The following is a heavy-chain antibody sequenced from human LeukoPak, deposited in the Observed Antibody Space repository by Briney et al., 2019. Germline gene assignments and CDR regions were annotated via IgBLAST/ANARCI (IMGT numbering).Heavy chain of an antibody. CDR3: ARGVAVAGPHFFYY. V-gene: IGHV1-18*04. J-gene: IGHJ4*02. CDR1: GYTFTSYV. CDR2: ISAYNGNT. Sequence: ASVQVSCKASGYTFTSYVFSWVGQAPGQGLEWMGWISAYNGNTNYAQKLQGRGTMTTDTSTSTAYMERRSLRSDDTAVYYCARGVAVAGPHFFYYWGQGTLVTVSS. D-gene: IGHD6-19*01.